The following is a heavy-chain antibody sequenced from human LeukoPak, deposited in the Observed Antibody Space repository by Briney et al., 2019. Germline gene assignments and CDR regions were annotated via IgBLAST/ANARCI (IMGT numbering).Heavy chain of an antibody. J-gene: IGHJ6*03. CDR1: GYTFTSYD. CDR3: ARLGYCSSTSCPEGDYYYYYYMDV. CDR2: MNPNSGNT. V-gene: IGHV1-8*03. D-gene: IGHD2-2*01. Sequence: ASVKVSCKASGYTFTSYDINWVRQATGQGLEWMGWMNPNSGNTGYAQKFQGRVTITRNTSISTAYMELSSLRSEDTAVYYCARLGYCSSTSCPEGDYYYYYYMDVWGKGTTVTVSS.